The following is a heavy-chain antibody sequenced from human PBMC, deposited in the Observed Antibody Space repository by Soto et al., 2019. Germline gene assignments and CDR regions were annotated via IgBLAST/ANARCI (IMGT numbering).Heavy chain of an antibody. D-gene: IGHD4-4*01. CDR1: GGSFSGYY. J-gene: IGHJ6*03. Sequence: PSETLSLTCAVYGGSFSGYYWSWIRQPPGKGLEWIGEINHSGSTNYNPSLKSRVTISVDTSKNQFSLKLSSVTAADTAVYYCARLGNYLYYYYYYMDVWGKETTFTVS. CDR3: ARLGNYLYYYYYYMDV. CDR2: INHSGST. V-gene: IGHV4-34*01.